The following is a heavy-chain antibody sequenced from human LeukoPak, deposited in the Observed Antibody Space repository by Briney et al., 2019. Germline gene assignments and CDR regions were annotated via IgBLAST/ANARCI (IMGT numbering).Heavy chain of an antibody. V-gene: IGHV4-39*01. Sequence: SETLSLTCTVSGGSISSSSYYWGWIRQTPGKGLDWIGSIYYSGSTYYNPSLKSRVSISVDTSKSQFSLKLSSVTAADTAVYYCARHFKGDCSSISCYSNLWGQGALVTVSS. CDR1: GGSISSSSYY. CDR2: IYYSGST. J-gene: IGHJ4*02. CDR3: ARHFKGDCSSISCYSNL. D-gene: IGHD2-2*01.